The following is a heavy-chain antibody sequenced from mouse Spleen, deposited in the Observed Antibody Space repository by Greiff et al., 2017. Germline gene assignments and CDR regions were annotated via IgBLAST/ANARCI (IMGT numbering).Heavy chain of an antibody. CDR2: ISYDGSN. CDR3: ARGNSQDFDY. J-gene: IGHJ2*01. V-gene: IGHV3-6*01. Sequence: ESGPGLVKPSQSLSLTCSVTGYSITSGYYWNWIRQFPGNKLEWMGYISYDGSNNYNPSLKNRISITRDTSKNQFFLKLNSVTTEDTATYYCARGNSQDFDYWGQGTTLTVSS. CDR1: GYSITSGYY. D-gene: IGHD3-1*01.